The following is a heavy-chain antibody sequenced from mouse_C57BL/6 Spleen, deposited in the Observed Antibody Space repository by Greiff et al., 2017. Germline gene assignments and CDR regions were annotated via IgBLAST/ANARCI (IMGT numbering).Heavy chain of an antibody. V-gene: IGHV1-72*01. CDR3: AREGTTVPYYSAMDY. CDR2: IDPNSGGT. J-gene: IGHJ4*01. Sequence: QVQLQQPGAELVKPGASVKLSCKASGYTFTSYWMHWVKQRPGRGLEWIGRIDPNSGGTKYNEKFKSKATLTVDQPSSTAYMQLSSLTSEDSAFYYCAREGTTVPYYSAMDYWGQGTSVTVSS. CDR1: GYTFTSYW. D-gene: IGHD1-1*01.